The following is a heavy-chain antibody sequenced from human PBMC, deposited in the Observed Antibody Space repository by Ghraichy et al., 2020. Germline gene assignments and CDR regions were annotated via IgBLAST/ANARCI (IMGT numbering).Heavy chain of an antibody. CDR1: GFTFSTYA. CDR3: AKDKANWNGLFDY. V-gene: IGHV3-23*01. D-gene: IGHD1-20*01. CDR2: ITGSGAGT. J-gene: IGHJ4*02. Sequence: GSLRLSCAASGFTFSTYAMSWVRQAPGKGLEWVSAITGSGAGTSYADSVKGRFTISRDNSKNTLYLQMDRLRAEDTAVYYCAKDKANWNGLFDYWGQGTLVTVSS.